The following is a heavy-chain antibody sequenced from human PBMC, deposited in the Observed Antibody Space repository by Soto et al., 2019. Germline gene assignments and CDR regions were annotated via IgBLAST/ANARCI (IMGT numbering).Heavy chain of an antibody. CDR3: ARDNYYDILTGYRDYGMDV. CDR1: GFTFISYC. J-gene: IGHJ6*02. Sequence: GGSLRLSCAASGFTFISYCMNWVRQAPGKGLEWVSYISYSGSTIYYADSARGRFTISRDNAKNSLYLQMNSLRDEDTAVYYCARDNYYDILTGYRDYGMDVWGQGTTVTVSS. CDR2: ISYSGSTI. V-gene: IGHV3-48*02. D-gene: IGHD3-9*01.